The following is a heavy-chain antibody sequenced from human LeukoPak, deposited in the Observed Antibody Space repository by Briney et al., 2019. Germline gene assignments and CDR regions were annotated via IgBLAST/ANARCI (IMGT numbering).Heavy chain of an antibody. CDR2: ITHSGST. V-gene: IGHV4-34*01. J-gene: IGHJ3*02. D-gene: IGHD2-15*01. Sequence: SESLSLTCAVYGGSFSGYSWSWIRQPPGKGLEWIGEITHSGSTNYSPSFMSRVTISVHTSKNQSSLKLSSVTAADTAVYYCARESFWSGGSRYSGRAFDIWGQGTMVTVSS. CDR1: GGSFSGYS. CDR3: ARESFWSGGSRYSGRAFDI.